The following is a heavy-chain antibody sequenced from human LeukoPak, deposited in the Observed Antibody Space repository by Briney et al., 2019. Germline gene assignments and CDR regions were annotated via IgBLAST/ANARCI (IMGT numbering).Heavy chain of an antibody. V-gene: IGHV1-2*02. CDR3: ARGYSSGWYVKDPLDY. CDR1: GYTFTGYY. CDR2: INPNSGGT. Sequence: ASVKVSCKASGYTFTGYYMHWVRQAPGQGLEWMGWINPNSGGTNYAQKFQGRVTMTRDTSISTAYMELSRLRSDDTAVYYCARGYSSGWYVKDPLDYWGQGTLVTDSS. D-gene: IGHD6-19*01. J-gene: IGHJ4*02.